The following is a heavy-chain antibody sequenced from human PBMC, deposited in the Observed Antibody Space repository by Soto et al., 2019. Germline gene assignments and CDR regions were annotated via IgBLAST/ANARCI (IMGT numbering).Heavy chain of an antibody. D-gene: IGHD6-19*01. J-gene: IGHJ4*02. V-gene: IGHV4-31*03. Sequence: TLSLTCTVSGGAISSGGYYFFWIRQPPGKGLELIGYIYYSGSTYYDPSLKSRVTISVDTSKNQFSLKLSSVTAADTAVYYCARVQDGAGRYWGQGTLVTVSS. CDR1: GGAISSGGYY. CDR3: ARVQDGAGRY. CDR2: IYYSGST.